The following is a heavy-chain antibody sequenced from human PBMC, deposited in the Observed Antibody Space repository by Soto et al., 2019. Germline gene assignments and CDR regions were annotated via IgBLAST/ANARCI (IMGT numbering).Heavy chain of an antibody. J-gene: IGHJ4*02. Sequence: SETLSLTCTVSGVSISSGDYYWSWIRQPPGKGLEWIGYIYYSENTYSNPSLKSRVAISGDTSKNQFSLKLSSVTAADTAVYYCARGRGHYYGLWSKPVLNRPLDYWGQGTLVTVSS. CDR2: IYYSENT. CDR3: ARGRGHYYGLWSKPVLNRPLDY. CDR1: GVSISSGDYY. V-gene: IGHV4-30-4*01. D-gene: IGHD3-10*01.